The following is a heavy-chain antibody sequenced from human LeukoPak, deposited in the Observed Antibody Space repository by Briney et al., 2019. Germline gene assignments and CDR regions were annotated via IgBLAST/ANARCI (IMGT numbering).Heavy chain of an antibody. CDR3: ASITMGPLVDAFDI. D-gene: IGHD3-10*01. CDR2: IIPILGIA. J-gene: IGHJ3*02. V-gene: IGHV1-69*04. Sequence: GSSVKVSCKASGGTFSSYAISWVRQAPGQGLEWMGRIIPILGIANYAQKFQGRVTITADKSTSTAYMELSSLRSEDTAVYYCASITMGPLVDAFDIWGQGTMVTVSS. CDR1: GGTFSSYA.